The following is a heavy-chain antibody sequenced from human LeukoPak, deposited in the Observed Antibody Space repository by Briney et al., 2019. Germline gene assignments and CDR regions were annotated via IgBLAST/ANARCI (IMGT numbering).Heavy chain of an antibody. CDR1: GYSFSIYW. V-gene: IGHV3-74*01. J-gene: IGHJ4*02. CDR2: INSNGRST. CDR3: TRDVWGDRDNYFDC. Sequence: GGSLRLSCAASGYSFSIYWMHWVRQALGKGLAWVSRINSNGRSTSNADSVKGRFTISRDNAKNTLYLEMNNLRAEDTAVYYCTRDVWGDRDNYFDCWGQGTLVTVSS. D-gene: IGHD2-8*01.